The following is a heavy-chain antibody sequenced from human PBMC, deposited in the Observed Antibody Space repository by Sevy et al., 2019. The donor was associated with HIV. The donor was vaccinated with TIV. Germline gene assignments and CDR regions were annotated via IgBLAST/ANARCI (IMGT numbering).Heavy chain of an antibody. CDR2: INPNSGGT. Sequence: ASVKVSCKASGYTFTGYYMHWVRQAPGQGLEWMGWINPNSGGTNYAQKFQGRVTMTRDTSISTAYMELSRLRSDDTAMYYCARDLGVWGMTTVTTSVWFDPWGQGTLVTVSS. D-gene: IGHD4-4*01. CDR1: GYTFTGYY. CDR3: ARDLGVWGMTTVTTSVWFDP. J-gene: IGHJ5*02. V-gene: IGHV1-2*02.